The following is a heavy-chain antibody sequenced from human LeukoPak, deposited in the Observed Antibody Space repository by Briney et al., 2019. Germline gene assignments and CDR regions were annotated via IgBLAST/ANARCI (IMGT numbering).Heavy chain of an antibody. Sequence: GGSLRLSCAASGXTFSSYSMNWVRQAPGKGLEWVSVISGSGGFTYYPDPVKGRITISRDNAKNTLYLQMNSLRAEDTAVYYCAKDPTVAGTAEYFQDWGQGTLVTVSS. CDR2: ISGSGGFT. D-gene: IGHD6-19*01. CDR3: AKDPTVAGTAEYFQD. V-gene: IGHV3-23*01. J-gene: IGHJ1*01. CDR1: GXTFSSYS.